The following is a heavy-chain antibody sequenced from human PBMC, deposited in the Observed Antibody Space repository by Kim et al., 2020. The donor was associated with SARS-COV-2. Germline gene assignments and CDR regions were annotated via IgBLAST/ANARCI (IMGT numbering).Heavy chain of an antibody. V-gene: IGHV4-39*01. Sequence: SETLSLTCTVSGGSISSSSYYWGWIRQPPGKGLEWIGSIYYSGSTYYNPSLKSRVTISVDTSKNQFSLKLSSVTAADTAVYYCARTETSMVRGVTLDYWGQGTLVTVSS. CDR3: ARTETSMVRGVTLDY. J-gene: IGHJ4*02. D-gene: IGHD3-10*01. CDR1: GGSISSSSYY. CDR2: IYYSGST.